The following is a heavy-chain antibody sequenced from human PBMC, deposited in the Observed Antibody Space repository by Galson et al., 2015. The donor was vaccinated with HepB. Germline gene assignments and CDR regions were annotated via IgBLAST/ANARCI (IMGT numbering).Heavy chain of an antibody. CDR1: GFTFSSYA. V-gene: IGHV3-23*01. J-gene: IGHJ6*03. Sequence: SLRLSCAASGFTFSSYAMSWVRQAPGKGLEWVSAISGSGGSTYYADSVKGRFTISRDNSKNTLYLQMNSLRAEDTAVYYCAKVIEYQLLYYYYYMDVWGKGTTVTVSS. D-gene: IGHD2-2*01. CDR3: AKVIEYQLLYYYYYMDV. CDR2: ISGSGGST.